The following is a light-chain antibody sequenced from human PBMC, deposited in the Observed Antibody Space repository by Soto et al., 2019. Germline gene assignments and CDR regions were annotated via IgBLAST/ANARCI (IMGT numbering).Light chain of an antibody. V-gene: IGLV1-44*01. CDR1: SSNIGSNT. CDR3: AAWDDGLNAVV. CDR2: SNN. J-gene: IGLJ2*01. Sequence: QSVLTQPPSASGTPGQRVTISCSGGSSNIGSNTVNWYQQLPGTAPNLLIYSNNQRPSGVPDRFSGSKSGTSASLAISGLQSGDEAVYYCAAWDDGLNAVVFGGGTKLTVL.